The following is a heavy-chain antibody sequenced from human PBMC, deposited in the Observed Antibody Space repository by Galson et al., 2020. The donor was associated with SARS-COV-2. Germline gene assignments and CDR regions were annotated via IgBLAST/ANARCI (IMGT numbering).Heavy chain of an antibody. J-gene: IGHJ6*02. Sequence: SQASETLSLTCAVYGGSFSGYYWSWIRQPPGKGLEWIGEINHSGSTNYNPSLKSRVTISVDTSKNQFSLKLSSVTAADTAVYYCARGCPVTTLYYSYYYGMDVWGQGTTVTVSS. V-gene: IGHV4-34*01. D-gene: IGHD4-17*01. CDR1: GGSFSGYY. CDR3: ARGCPVTTLYYSYYYGMDV. CDR2: INHSGST.